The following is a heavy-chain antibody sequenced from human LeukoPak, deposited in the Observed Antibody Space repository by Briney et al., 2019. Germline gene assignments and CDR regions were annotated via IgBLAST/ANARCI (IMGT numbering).Heavy chain of an antibody. V-gene: IGHV5-51*01. J-gene: IGHJ4*01. Sequence: GESLKISCKGSGYSFPSYWIGWVRQMPGKGLEWMGIIYPGDSDTRYSPSFQGQVTISADKSISTAYLQWSSLKASDTAMYYCARSLADGFGEPATEYYFDYWGQGTLVTVSS. CDR1: GYSFPSYW. CDR3: ARSLADGFGEPATEYYFDY. D-gene: IGHD3-10*01. CDR2: IYPGDSDT.